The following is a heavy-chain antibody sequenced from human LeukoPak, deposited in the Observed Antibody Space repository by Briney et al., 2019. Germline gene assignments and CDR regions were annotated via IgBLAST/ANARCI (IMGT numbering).Heavy chain of an antibody. J-gene: IGHJ4*02. D-gene: IGHD2-2*01. V-gene: IGHV3-30*02. CDR1: GFTFSSYG. Sequence: GGSLRLSCAASGFTFSSYGMHWVRQAPGKGLEWVAFIRYDGSNKYYADSVKGRFTISRDNSKNTLYLQMNSLRAEDTAVYYCAKDLPRYCSSTSCSGWDYWGQGTLVTVSS. CDR2: IRYDGSNK. CDR3: AKDLPRYCSSTSCSGWDY.